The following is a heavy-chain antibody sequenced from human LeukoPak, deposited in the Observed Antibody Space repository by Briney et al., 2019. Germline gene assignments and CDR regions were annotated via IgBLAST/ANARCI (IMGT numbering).Heavy chain of an antibody. V-gene: IGHV4-39*01. J-gene: IGHJ4*02. CDR3: AREKVGATSDYFDY. Sequence: SESLSLTCTVSGGSISSSSYYWGWIRQPPGKGLEWIGSIYYSGSTYYNPSLKSRVTISVDTPKNQFSLKLSSVTAADTAVYYCAREKVGATSDYFDYWGQGTLVTVSS. D-gene: IGHD1-26*01. CDR1: GGSISSSSYY. CDR2: IYYSGST.